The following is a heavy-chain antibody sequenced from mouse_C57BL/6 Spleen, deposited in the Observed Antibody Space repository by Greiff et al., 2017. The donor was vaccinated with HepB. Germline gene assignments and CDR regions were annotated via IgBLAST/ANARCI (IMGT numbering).Heavy chain of an antibody. CDR3: ARDYYDYDGFDY. J-gene: IGHJ2*01. CDR2: ISDGGSYT. D-gene: IGHD2-4*01. CDR1: GFTFSSYA. Sequence: EVMLVESGGGLVKPGGSLKLSCAASGFTFSSYAMSWVRQTPEKRLEWVATISDGGSYTYYPDNVKGRFTISRDNAKNNLYLQMSHLKSEDTAMYYCARDYYDYDGFDYWGQGTTLTVSS. V-gene: IGHV5-4*01.